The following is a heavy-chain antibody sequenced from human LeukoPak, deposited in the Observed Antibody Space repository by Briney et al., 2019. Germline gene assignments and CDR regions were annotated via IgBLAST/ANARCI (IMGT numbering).Heavy chain of an antibody. Sequence: SVKVSCKASGGTFSSYAISWVRQAPGQGLEWMGGIIPIFGTANYAQRFQGRVTITADESTSTAYMELSSLRSEDTAVYYCARERRGPDFWSGQDAFDIWGQGTMVTVSS. J-gene: IGHJ3*02. CDR3: ARERRGPDFWSGQDAFDI. V-gene: IGHV1-69*01. CDR2: IIPIFGTA. D-gene: IGHD3-3*01. CDR1: GGTFSSYA.